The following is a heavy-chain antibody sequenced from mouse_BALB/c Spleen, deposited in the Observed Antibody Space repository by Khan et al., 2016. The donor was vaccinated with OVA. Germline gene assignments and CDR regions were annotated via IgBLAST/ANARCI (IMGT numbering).Heavy chain of an antibody. CDR2: INPSTGYT. V-gene: IGHV1-4*01. CDR3: VRLPIPPYDFDY. D-gene: IGHD2-14*01. J-gene: IGHJ2*01. Sequence: QVQLQQPGTELARPGASVKMSCKASGYTIANYAMHWVKKRPGQGLEWIGYINPSTGYTNYNQNFSDKATLTTDRSSSTAYMQLSSLTSDDSAVYYCVRLPIPPYDFDYWGQGTTLTVSS. CDR1: GYTIANYA.